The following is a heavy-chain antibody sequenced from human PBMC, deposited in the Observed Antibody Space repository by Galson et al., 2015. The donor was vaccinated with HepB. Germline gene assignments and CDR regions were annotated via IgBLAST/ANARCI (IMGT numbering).Heavy chain of an antibody. CDR1: GFTFDDYA. Sequence: SLRLSCAASGFTFDDYAMHWVRQAPGKGLEWVSGISWNSGSIGYADSVKGRFTISRDNAKNSLYLQTNSLRAEDTALYYCAKDSGSGSAYYYYMDVWGKGTTVTVSS. D-gene: IGHD3-10*01. V-gene: IGHV3-9*01. CDR3: AKDSGSGSAYYYYMDV. CDR2: ISWNSGSI. J-gene: IGHJ6*03.